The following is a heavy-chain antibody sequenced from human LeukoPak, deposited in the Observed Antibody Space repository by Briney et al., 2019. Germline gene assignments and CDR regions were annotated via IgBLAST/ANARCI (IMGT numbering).Heavy chain of an antibody. D-gene: IGHD3-9*01. CDR3: ARDYTGYFP. CDR2: ISYDGSNK. Sequence: GGSLRLSCAASGFTFSSYAMHWVRQAPGKGLEWVAVISYDGSNKYYADSVKGRFTISRDNSKNTLYLQMNSLRAEDTAVYYCARDYTGYFPWGQGTLVIVSS. J-gene: IGHJ5*02. CDR1: GFTFSSYA. V-gene: IGHV3-30*04.